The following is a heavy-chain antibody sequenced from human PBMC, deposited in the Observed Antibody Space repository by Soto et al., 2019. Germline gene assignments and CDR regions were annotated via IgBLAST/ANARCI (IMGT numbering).Heavy chain of an antibody. CDR1: GYPFTAYG. CDR3: ARAVVAPDY. D-gene: IGHD2-15*01. CDR2: INTGSGNT. J-gene: IGHJ4*02. V-gene: IGHV1-3*04. Sequence: GASVKVSCKASGYPFTAYGLHWVRQAPGQRLEWMGWINTGSGNTKSSHKFQGRITIKRDTSATTVSMELSSLTSEDTAIYYCARAVVAPDYWGQGTLVTVSS.